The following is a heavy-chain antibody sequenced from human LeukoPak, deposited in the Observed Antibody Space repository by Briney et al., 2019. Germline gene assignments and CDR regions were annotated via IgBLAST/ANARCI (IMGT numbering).Heavy chain of an antibody. CDR1: GFSFSNYW. CDR3: IRDFRSADL. CDR2: ISSDGSDT. Sequence: GGSLRLSCAASGFSFSNYWMHWVRQAPGKGLVWVSRISSDGSDTIYADSVKGRFTMSRDNAKNTVYLEMNSLSVEDTATYYCIRDFRSADLWGQGTLVTVTS. J-gene: IGHJ5*02. V-gene: IGHV3-74*01.